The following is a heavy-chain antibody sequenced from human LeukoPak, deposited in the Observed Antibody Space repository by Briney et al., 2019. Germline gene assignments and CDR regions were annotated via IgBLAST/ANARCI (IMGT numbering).Heavy chain of an antibody. D-gene: IGHD2-2*01. V-gene: IGHV4-39*07. J-gene: IGHJ3*02. Sequence: PSETLFLTCTVSGGSISTSSYHWGWFRQPPGKALECIGTIYYSGKTYYNPSLNSRVTISIHTSKNQFSLKLSSVTAADRAVYYCARSGPPAGRPDAFDIWGQGTMATVSS. CDR1: GGSISTSSYH. CDR3: ARSGPPAGRPDAFDI. CDR2: IYYSGKT.